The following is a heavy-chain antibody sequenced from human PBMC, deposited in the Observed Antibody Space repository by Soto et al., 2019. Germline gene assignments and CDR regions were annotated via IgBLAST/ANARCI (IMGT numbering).Heavy chain of an antibody. CDR3: ARDMGYSSSYGMDV. CDR1: GFTVSSNY. J-gene: IGHJ6*02. V-gene: IGHV3-53*01. CDR2: IYSGGST. D-gene: IGHD6-6*01. Sequence: PGGSLRLSCAASGFTVSSNYMSWVRQAPGKGLEWVSVIYSGGSTYYADSVKGRFTISRDNSKNTLYLQMNSLRAEDTAVYYCARDMGYSSSYGMDVWGQGTTVTVSS.